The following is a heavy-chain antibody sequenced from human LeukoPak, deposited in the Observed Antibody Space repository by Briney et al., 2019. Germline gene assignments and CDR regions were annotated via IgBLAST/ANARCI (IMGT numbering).Heavy chain of an antibody. J-gene: IGHJ3*02. CDR2: IYYSGSA. CDR3: ARHTYYGSGSYSAFDI. V-gene: IGHV4-59*08. D-gene: IGHD3-10*01. Sequence: PSETLSLTCTVSDGSISSYYWSWIRQPPRKRLEWIGYIYYSGSANYNPSLKSRVTISVDTSQNQFSLKLSSLTAADTAVYYCARHTYYGSGSYSAFDIWGQGTKVTVSS. CDR1: DGSISSYY.